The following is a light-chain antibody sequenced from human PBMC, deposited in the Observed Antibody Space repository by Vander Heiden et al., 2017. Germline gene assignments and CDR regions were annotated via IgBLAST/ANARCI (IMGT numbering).Light chain of an antibody. V-gene: IGKV4-1*01. CDR1: QSVLYSSNNKNY. J-gene: IGKJ2*01. Sequence: DIVMTQSPDSLAVSLGERATINCKSSQSVLYSSNNKNYLAWYQQKPGQPPKLLIYWASARESGVPDRFSGSGSGTDFTLTISSLQAEDVAVYYCHQDDGTPFTFGQGTKMEIK. CDR2: WAS. CDR3: HQDDGTPFT.